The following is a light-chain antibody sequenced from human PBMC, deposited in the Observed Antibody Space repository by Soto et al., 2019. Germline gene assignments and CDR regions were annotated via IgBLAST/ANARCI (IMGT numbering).Light chain of an antibody. Sequence: IVMSQSPATLSVSPGERATLSCRASQRVSSNVAWYQQKPGQAPRLLLYGASARATGVPARFSGSGSGTQFTLTISSLQSEDFAVYYCRQYNNWRQTFGQGTKVDI. J-gene: IGKJ1*01. CDR1: QRVSSN. CDR3: RQYNNWRQT. CDR2: GAS. V-gene: IGKV3-15*01.